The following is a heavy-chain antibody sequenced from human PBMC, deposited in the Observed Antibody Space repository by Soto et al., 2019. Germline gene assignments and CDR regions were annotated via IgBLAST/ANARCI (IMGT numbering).Heavy chain of an antibody. CDR3: ASDSKNNWWGSWT. D-gene: IGHD2-15*01. Sequence: ASVKVSCKTSGYTFTNYFMHWVRQAPGQRPEWMGCINTGNGDTKYSQNFQGRLTFGRDTSASSAYMELTSLRSEDTAVYYCASDSKNNWWGSWTWGQGTLVTVSS. CDR1: GYTFTNYF. J-gene: IGHJ5*02. CDR2: INTGNGDT. V-gene: IGHV1-3*04.